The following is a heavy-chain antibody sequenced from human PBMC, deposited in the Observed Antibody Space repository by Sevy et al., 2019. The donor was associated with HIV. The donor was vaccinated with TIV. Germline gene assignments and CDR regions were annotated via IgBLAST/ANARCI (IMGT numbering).Heavy chain of an antibody. CDR2: ISYDGSNK. D-gene: IGHD3-16*01. Sequence: GGSLRLSCAASEFTFSSHGMHWVRQAPGKGLEWVAVISYDGSNKYYADSVKGRFTISRGNSKSTLYLQMNSLRAEDTAVYYCAKDPGPGGYIYYGMDVWGQGTTVTVSS. V-gene: IGHV3-30*18. J-gene: IGHJ6*02. CDR1: EFTFSSHG. CDR3: AKDPGPGGYIYYGMDV.